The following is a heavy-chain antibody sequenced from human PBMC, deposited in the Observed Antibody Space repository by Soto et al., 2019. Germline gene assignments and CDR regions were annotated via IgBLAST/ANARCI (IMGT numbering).Heavy chain of an antibody. CDR2: ISSSSSTI. V-gene: IGHV3-48*02. J-gene: IGHJ6*02. D-gene: IGHD6-13*01. CDR1: GFTFSSYS. Sequence: PGGSLRLSCAASGFTFSSYSMNWVRQAPGKGLEWVSYISSSSSTIYYADSVKGRFTISRDNAKNSLYLQMNSLRDEDTAVYYCARVLDSSSWYDFRDYYYYYGMDVWGQGTTVTVSS. CDR3: ARVLDSSSWYDFRDYYYYYGMDV.